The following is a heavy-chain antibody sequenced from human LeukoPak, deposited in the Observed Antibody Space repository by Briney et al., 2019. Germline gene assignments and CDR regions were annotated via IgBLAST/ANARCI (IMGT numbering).Heavy chain of an antibody. Sequence: SVKVSCKASGYTFTSYGISWVRQAPGQGLEWMGGIIPIFGTANYAQKFQGRVTITTDESTSTAYMELSSLRSEDTAVYYCARVGGGYDSDGGYWGQGTLVTVSS. V-gene: IGHV1-69*05. CDR3: ARVGGGYDSDGGY. CDR1: GYTFTSYG. D-gene: IGHD5-12*01. J-gene: IGHJ4*02. CDR2: IIPIFGTA.